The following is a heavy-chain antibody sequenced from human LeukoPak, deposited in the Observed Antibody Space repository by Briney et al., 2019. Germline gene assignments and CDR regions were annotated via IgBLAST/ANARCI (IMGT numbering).Heavy chain of an antibody. Sequence: GGSLRLSCAASGFTFSSYAMHWVRQAPGKGLEWVAVISYDGSNKYYADSVKGRFTISRDNSKNTLYLRMNSLRAEDTAVYYCARWWTFSSQTKSSGSLDYWGQGTLVTVSS. J-gene: IGHJ4*02. CDR1: GFTFSSYA. V-gene: IGHV3-30-3*01. CDR2: ISYDGSNK. CDR3: ARWWTFSSQTKSSGSLDY. D-gene: IGHD3-22*01.